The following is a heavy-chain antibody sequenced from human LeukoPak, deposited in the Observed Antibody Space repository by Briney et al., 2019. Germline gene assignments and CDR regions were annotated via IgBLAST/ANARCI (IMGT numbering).Heavy chain of an antibody. CDR2: INPNSGGT. D-gene: IGHD6-19*01. CDR3: ARDLPGVAATEAY. V-gene: IGHV1-2*02. CDR1: GYTFTGYY. J-gene: IGHJ4*02. Sequence: ASVKVSCKASGYTFTGYYMHWVRQAPGQGLEWMGWINPNSGGTNYAQKFQGRVTMTRDTSISTAYMELSRLRSDDTAVYYCARDLPGVAATEAYWGQGTLVTVSS.